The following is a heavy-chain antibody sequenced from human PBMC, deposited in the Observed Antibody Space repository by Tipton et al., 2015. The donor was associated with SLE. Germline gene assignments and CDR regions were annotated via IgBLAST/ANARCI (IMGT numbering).Heavy chain of an antibody. J-gene: IGHJ6*03. CDR1: GGSISSYY. CDR2: IYYSGST. CDR3: ARAAAGTFDYYYYYMDV. V-gene: IGHV4-59*01. Sequence: TLSLTCTVSGGSISSYYWSWIRQPPGKGLEWIGYIYYSGSTKYNPSLKSRVTISVDTSKNQFSLKLSSVTAADKAVYYCARAAAGTFDYYYYYMDVWGKGTTVTVSS. D-gene: IGHD6-13*01.